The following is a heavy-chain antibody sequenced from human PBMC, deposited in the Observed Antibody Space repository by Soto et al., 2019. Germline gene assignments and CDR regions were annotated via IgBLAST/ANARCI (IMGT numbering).Heavy chain of an antibody. CDR2: ISGSGGST. J-gene: IGHJ4*02. D-gene: IGHD3-3*01. Sequence: PGGSLRLSCAASGFTFSSYAMSWVRQAPGKGLEWVSAISGSGGSTYYADSVKGRFTISRDNSKNTLYLQMNSLRAEDTAVYYCAKDYDFWSGYYHRPAGVLDYWGQGTLVTVSS. V-gene: IGHV3-23*01. CDR3: AKDYDFWSGYYHRPAGVLDY. CDR1: GFTFSSYA.